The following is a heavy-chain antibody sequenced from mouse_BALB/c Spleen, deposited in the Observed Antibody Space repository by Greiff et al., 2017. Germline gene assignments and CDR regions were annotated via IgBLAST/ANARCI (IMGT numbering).Heavy chain of an antibody. V-gene: IGHV5-17*02. D-gene: IGHD1-2*01. Sequence: EVMLVESGGGLVQPGGSRKLSCAASGFTFSSFGMHWVRQAPEKGLEWVAYISSGSSTIYYADTVKGRFTISRDNPKNTLFLQMTSLRSEDTAMYYCAREGLRLSYAMDYWGQGTSVTVSS. CDR3: AREGLRLSYAMDY. CDR1: GFTFSSFG. J-gene: IGHJ4*01. CDR2: ISSGSSTI.